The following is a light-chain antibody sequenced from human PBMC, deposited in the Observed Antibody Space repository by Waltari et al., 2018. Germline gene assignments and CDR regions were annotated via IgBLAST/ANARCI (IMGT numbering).Light chain of an antibody. Sequence: YVLTQPPSVSVAPGETARITCGGNNIESKSVNWYRQRPGQAPVVVISYDNDRAAGIPERFSGSNSGNTATLTISRVEAGDEADYYCQVWDANTDPGVFGTGTEVTVL. CDR1: NIESKS. J-gene: IGLJ1*01. CDR3: QVWDANTDPGV. CDR2: YDN. V-gene: IGLV3-21*01.